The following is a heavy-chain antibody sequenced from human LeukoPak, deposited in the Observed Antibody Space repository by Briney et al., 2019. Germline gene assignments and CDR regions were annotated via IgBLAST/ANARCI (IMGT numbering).Heavy chain of an antibody. CDR2: IGGSGDFT. J-gene: IGHJ4*02. CDR3: ARDLGYYRADY. V-gene: IGHV3-23*01. D-gene: IGHD1-26*01. CDR1: GFTFSTYA. Sequence: GGSLRLSCAASGFTFSTYAMSWVRQAPGKGLEWVSAIGGSGDFTYYAEYVRGRFTISRDNSKKTLYLQMNSLRAEDTAVYYCARDLGYYRADYWGQGTLVTVSS.